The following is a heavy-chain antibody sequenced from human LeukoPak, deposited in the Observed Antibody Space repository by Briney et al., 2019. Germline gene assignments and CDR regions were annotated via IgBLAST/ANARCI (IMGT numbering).Heavy chain of an antibody. Sequence: GGSLRLSRAASGFTFSNYEMNWLRQATGKGPEWVSYISSSGSTIYYAHSVKGRFTISRDNAKNSLYLQMNSLRAEDTAVYYCAQIYTYGSSQFDYWGQGTLVTVSP. D-gene: IGHD5-18*01. CDR3: AQIYTYGSSQFDY. CDR2: ISSSGSTI. CDR1: GFTFSNYE. J-gene: IGHJ4*02. V-gene: IGHV3-48*03.